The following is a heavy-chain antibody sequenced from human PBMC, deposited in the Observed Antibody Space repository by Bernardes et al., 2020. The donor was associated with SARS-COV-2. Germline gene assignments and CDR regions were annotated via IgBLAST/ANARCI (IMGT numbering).Heavy chain of an antibody. V-gene: IGHV4-59*01. J-gene: IGHJ4*02. CDR3: ARGFDY. CDR2: IYSSGST. CDR1: GGSISSYY. Sequence: SETLSLTCTVSGGSISSYYWSWIRQPPGKGLEWIAYIYSSGSTSYNPSLKSRVTISVDTSKNQFSLNLSSVTAADTAVYYCARGFDYWGQGILVTVSS.